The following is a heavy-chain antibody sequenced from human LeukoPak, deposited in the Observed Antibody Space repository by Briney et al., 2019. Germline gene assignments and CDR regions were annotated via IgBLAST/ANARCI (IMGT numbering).Heavy chain of an antibody. V-gene: IGHV3-48*01. CDR2: ISSSSSTI. J-gene: IGHJ4*02. D-gene: IGHD1-7*01. CDR1: GFTFSNYN. CDR3: ARENFADLFDF. Sequence: GGSLRLSCAASGFTFSNYNMNWVRQAPGKGLECIAYISSSSSTIYYADSVKGRFTISRDNAKNSLFLHMNSLRAEDTALYYCARENFADLFDFWGQGALVTVTS.